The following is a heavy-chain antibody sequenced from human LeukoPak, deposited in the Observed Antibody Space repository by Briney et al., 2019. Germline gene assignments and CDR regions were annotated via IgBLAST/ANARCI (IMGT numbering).Heavy chain of an antibody. V-gene: IGHV4-38-2*02. CDR1: GYSLSSGYY. CDR2: MYHSGSF. J-gene: IGHJ6*03. CDR3: AREDSYYMDV. Sequence: SETLSLTCTVSGYSLSSGYYWGWIRQPPGEGLEWIGSMYHSGSFHYNPSLKSPDTISVDTSKNQFSLKLSSVTAADTAVYYCAREDSYYMDVWGKGATVTVTS.